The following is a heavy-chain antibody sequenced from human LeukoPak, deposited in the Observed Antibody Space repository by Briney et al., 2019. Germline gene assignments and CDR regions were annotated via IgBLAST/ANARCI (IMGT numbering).Heavy chain of an antibody. CDR2: IIPIFGTA. CDR3: ARGRYNWNYKDWFDP. V-gene: IGHV1-69*06. J-gene: IGHJ5*02. D-gene: IGHD1-7*01. CDR1: GGTFSSYA. Sequence: SVKVSCKASGGTFSSYAISWVRQAPGQRLEWMGGIIPIFGTANYAQKFQGRVTITADKSTSTAYMELSSLRSEDTAVYYCARGRYNWNYKDWFDPWGQGTLVTVSS.